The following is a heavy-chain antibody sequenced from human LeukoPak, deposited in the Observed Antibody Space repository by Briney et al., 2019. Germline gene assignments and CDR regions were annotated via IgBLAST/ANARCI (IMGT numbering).Heavy chain of an antibody. CDR2: MSSSDDGR. CDR1: GFTLSSYA. J-gene: IGHJ4*02. D-gene: IGHD2-15*01. Sequence: PGGSLRLSCAASGFTLSSYAVSWVRQAPGKGLEWVSAMSSSDDGRYYAASVRGRFTISRDTSRSTLYLQMNSLRAEDAAVYYCAKAPVTSCRGAFCYPFDYWGQGTLVTVSS. CDR3: AKAPVTSCRGAFCYPFDY. V-gene: IGHV3-23*01.